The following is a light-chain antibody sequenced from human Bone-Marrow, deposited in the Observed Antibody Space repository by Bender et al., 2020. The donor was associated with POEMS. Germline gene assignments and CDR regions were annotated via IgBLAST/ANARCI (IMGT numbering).Light chain of an antibody. CDR1: QLGDQY. J-gene: IGLJ2*01. Sequence: SYGLTQPPSVSVSPGHTANITCSGDQLGDQYASWYQLKPGQSPVLVFYEDNKRPSGIPERFSGSNSGNIATLTISGTQALDEADYYCQAWDTSNVFFGGGTKLTVL. CDR2: EDN. V-gene: IGLV3-1*01. CDR3: QAWDTSNVF.